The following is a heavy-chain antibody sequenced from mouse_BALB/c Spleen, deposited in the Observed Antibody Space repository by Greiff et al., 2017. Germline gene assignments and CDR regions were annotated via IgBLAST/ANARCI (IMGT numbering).Heavy chain of an antibody. Sequence: EVKLMESGPELVKPGASVKMSCKASGYTFTSYVMHWVKQKPGQGLEWIGYINPYNDGTKYNEKFKGKATLTSDKSSSTAYMELSSLTSEDSAVYYCARRRILGGNPMDYWGQGTSVTVSS. CDR3: ARRRILGGNPMDY. CDR2: INPYNDGT. CDR1: GYTFTSYV. J-gene: IGHJ4*01. D-gene: IGHD2-1*01. V-gene: IGHV1-14*01.